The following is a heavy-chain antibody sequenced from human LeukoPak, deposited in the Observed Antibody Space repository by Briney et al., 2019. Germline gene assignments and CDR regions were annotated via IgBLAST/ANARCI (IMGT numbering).Heavy chain of an antibody. D-gene: IGHD3-9*01. CDR3: ASPGDNYAILGLDY. J-gene: IGHJ4*02. V-gene: IGHV3-74*01. CDR1: GFTLSKYW. CDR2: ISSDGTTT. Sequence: LGGSLRLSCAASGFTLSKYWMHWVRQAPGKGLAWVSRISSDGTTTAYADSVKGRFTISRDSAKNMLYLQMNSLRVEDTAMYYCASPGDNYAILGLDYWGQGTLVTVSS.